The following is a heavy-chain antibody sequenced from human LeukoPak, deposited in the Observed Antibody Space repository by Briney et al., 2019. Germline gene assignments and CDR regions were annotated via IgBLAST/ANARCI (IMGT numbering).Heavy chain of an antibody. D-gene: IGHD2/OR15-2a*01. Sequence: ASVKVSCKVSGHTLTELFMHCGRQAPGKGLEWMGGFDPEDGETIYAQKFQGRVTMTKDTSTHTGYMELSSLRSDDTAVYYCTLQRISFLNYFDPWGQGTLVTVSS. V-gene: IGHV1-24*01. CDR2: FDPEDGET. CDR1: GHTLTELF. CDR3: TLQRISFLNYFDP. J-gene: IGHJ5*02.